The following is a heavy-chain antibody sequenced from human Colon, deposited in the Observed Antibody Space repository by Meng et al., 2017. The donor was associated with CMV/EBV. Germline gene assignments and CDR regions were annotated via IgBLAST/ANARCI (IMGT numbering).Heavy chain of an antibody. D-gene: IGHD6-19*01. CDR3: AREQQASGWFPYFDY. J-gene: IGHJ4*02. Sequence: GGSLRLSCVASGFTFSTYSMNWVRQAPGKGLEWVSSLSTSNSYIYYADSVKGRFTISRDNAKNSLYLQMNSLRAEDTAVYYCAREQQASGWFPYFDYWGQGTLVTVSS. V-gene: IGHV3-21*01. CDR2: LSTSNSYI. CDR1: GFTFSTYS.